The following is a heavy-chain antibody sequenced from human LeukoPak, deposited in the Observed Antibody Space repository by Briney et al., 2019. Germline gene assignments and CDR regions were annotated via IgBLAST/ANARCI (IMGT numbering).Heavy chain of an antibody. Sequence: SETLSLTCAVYAGSLSGYYWNWIRQPPGKGLEWIGEISHSGSTNYSPSLRSRVTISLDTSRNQFSLKLNSVTAADTAVYYCAKSNGYGLVDIWGQGTMVTVSS. V-gene: IGHV4-34*01. D-gene: IGHD3-10*01. CDR3: AKSNGYGLVDI. CDR1: AGSLSGYY. J-gene: IGHJ3*02. CDR2: ISHSGST.